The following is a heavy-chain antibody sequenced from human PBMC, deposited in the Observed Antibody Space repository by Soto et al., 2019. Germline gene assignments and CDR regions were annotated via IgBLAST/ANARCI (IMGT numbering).Heavy chain of an antibody. V-gene: IGHV3-74*03. Sequence: EVQLVESGGGLVQPGASLRLSCAASGFTFSNYWMHWVRQAPGTGLVWVSRIDSDGSRITYADFVKGRFTISRDNAKNTVYLHMNSLTAEDTAVYYCVRTSLVVAVATREDFWGQGTLVTVSS. CDR3: VRTSLVVAVATREDF. J-gene: IGHJ4*02. D-gene: IGHD2-15*01. CDR1: GFTFSNYW. CDR2: IDSDGSRI.